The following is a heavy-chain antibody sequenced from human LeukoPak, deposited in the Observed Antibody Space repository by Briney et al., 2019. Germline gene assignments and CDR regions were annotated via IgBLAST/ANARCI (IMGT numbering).Heavy chain of an antibody. Sequence: SETLSLTCTVSGFSITSGYYWGWLRQPPGKGLEWIGSIYHIGSTYYSPSLKSRVSISVDTSKNQFSLKLSSVTAADTAVYYCARRWEYYDIWNDYWGQGTLVTVSS. D-gene: IGHD3-3*01. V-gene: IGHV4-38-2*02. CDR2: IYHIGST. CDR1: GFSITSGYY. J-gene: IGHJ4*02. CDR3: ARRWEYYDIWNDY.